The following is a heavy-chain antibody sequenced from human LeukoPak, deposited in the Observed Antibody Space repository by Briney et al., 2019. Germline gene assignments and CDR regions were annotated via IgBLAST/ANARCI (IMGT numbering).Heavy chain of an antibody. CDR2: ISGSGGTT. J-gene: IGHJ4*02. D-gene: IGHD6-19*01. CDR3: AKLPDIVVTGGFDC. V-gene: IGHV3-23*01. CDR1: GFTFNTYS. Sequence: PGGSLRLSCAASGFTFNTYSMNWVRQAPGKRLEWVSGISGSGGTTYYADSVKGRFIISRDNSKDTLYLQMNSLRAEDTAIYYCAKLPDIVVTGGFDCWGQGTLVTVSS.